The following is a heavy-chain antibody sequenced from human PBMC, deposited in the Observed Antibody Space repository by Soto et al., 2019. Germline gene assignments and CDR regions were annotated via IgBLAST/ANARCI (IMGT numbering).Heavy chain of an antibody. D-gene: IGHD3-16*01. V-gene: IGHV3-30*19. Sequence: QVQLVESGGGVVQPGRSLRVSCVGSGFTFRSYVMHWVRQAPGKGLEWVALTSYDGSDKYYDDSVRGRFTISRDNSRNTVDLQMDSLRLEDTALYYCARWGTTGGLDVWGQGTLVSVSS. J-gene: IGHJ1*01. CDR1: GFTFRSYV. CDR3: ARWGTTGGLDV. CDR2: TSYDGSDK.